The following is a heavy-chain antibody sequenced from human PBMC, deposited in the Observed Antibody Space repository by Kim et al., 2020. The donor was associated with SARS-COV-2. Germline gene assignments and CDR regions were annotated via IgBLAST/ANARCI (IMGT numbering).Heavy chain of an antibody. Sequence: GGSLRLSCAASGFTFSNAWMNWVRQAPGKGLEWVGRIKRKTDGGTGDYAAPVKGRFTISRDDSQNTLSLQMNSLKSEDTAVYYCTSGHREYSSSSNVNWGQGTLVTVSS. D-gene: IGHD6-6*01. CDR3: TSGHREYSSSSNVN. CDR2: IKRKTDGGTG. V-gene: IGHV3-15*01. J-gene: IGHJ4*02. CDR1: GFTFSNAW.